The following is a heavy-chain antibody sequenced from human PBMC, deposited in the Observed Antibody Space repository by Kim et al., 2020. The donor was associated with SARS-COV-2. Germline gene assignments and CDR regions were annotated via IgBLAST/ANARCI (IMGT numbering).Heavy chain of an antibody. V-gene: IGHV4-31*03. CDR3: ARGRWELSGCGNWFDP. Sequence: SETLSLTCTVSGGSISSAGYYWSWIRQHPGKGLEWIGYISYSGNTYYNPSLKSRVTIIVDTSKNQFFLRLSSVTAAATAVYYCARGRWELSGCGNWFDPWGRGTLVTVSS. J-gene: IGHJ5*02. CDR1: GGSISSAGYY. CDR2: ISYSGNT. D-gene: IGHD6-19*01.